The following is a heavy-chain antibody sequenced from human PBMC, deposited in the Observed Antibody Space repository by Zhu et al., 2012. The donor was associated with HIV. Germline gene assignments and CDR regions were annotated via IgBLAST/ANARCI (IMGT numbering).Heavy chain of an antibody. V-gene: IGHV4-38-2*01. Sequence: QVQLQESGPGLVKPSETLSLTCAVSGYSISSGYYWGWIRQPPGKGLEWIGRIYYSGSTHYNPSLKSRVTISVDTSKNQFSLKLSSVTATDTAVYYCARALEPVAGAYYFDYWGQGTLVTVSS. CDR3: ARALEPVAGAYYFDY. J-gene: IGHJ4*02. D-gene: IGHD6-19*01. CDR2: IYYSGST. CDR1: GYSISSGYY.